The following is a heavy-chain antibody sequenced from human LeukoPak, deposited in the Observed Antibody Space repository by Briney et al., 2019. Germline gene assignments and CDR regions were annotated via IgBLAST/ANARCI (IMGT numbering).Heavy chain of an antibody. D-gene: IGHD4-23*01. CDR2: IIPIFGTA. CDR3: ARPTSRLRWYPFDY. CDR1: GYTFTSYY. V-gene: IGHV1-69*13. Sequence: ASVKVSCKASGYTFTSYYMHWVRQAPGQGLEWMGGIIPIFGTANYAQKFQGRVTITADESTSTAYMELSSLRSEDTAVYYCARPTSRLRWYPFDYWGQGTLVTVSS. J-gene: IGHJ4*02.